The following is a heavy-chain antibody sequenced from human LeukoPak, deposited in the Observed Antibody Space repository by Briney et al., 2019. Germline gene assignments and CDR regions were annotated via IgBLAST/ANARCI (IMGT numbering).Heavy chain of an antibody. CDR2: IHPNSGGT. J-gene: IGHJ4*02. Sequence: ASVKVSCKASGYTFTGYYMHWVRQAPGQGLEWMGWIHPNSGGTNYAQKFQGRVTMTRDTSISTAYMELSRLRSDDTAVYYCAREGEDIVVVPAAIPEYGLDYWGQGTLVTVSS. CDR1: GYTFTGYY. D-gene: IGHD2-2*02. CDR3: AREGEDIVVVPAAIPEYGLDY. V-gene: IGHV1-2*02.